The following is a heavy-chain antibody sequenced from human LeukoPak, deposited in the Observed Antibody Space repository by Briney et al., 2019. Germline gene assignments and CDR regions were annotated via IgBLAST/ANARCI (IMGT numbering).Heavy chain of an antibody. D-gene: IGHD6-13*01. CDR3: ARQQGEQQLVGNAFDI. Sequence: GESLKISCKASGYSFSNSWIGWVRQLPGKGLEWMGLVYPGDSEDRISPSFQGQVTISADKSISTAYLQWSSLKASDTAIYYCARQQGEQQLVGNAFDIWGQGTMVTVSS. J-gene: IGHJ3*02. CDR1: GYSFSNSW. CDR2: VYPGDSED. V-gene: IGHV5-51*01.